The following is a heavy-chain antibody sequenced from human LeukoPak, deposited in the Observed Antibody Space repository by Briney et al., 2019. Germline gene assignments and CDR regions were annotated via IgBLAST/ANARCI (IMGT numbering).Heavy chain of an antibody. CDR1: GESFSGYY. CDR2: INHSGST. D-gene: IGHD1-26*01. Sequence: SETLSLTCRVAGESFSGYYWIWIRQPPGKGLEWIGEINHSGSTNYNPSLKSRVTLSVDTSKSQFSLKVSSVTAADTAMYYCARGQFWRGSEIRVWGQGTLVTVSS. CDR3: ARGQFWRGSEIRV. V-gene: IGHV4-34*01. J-gene: IGHJ4*02.